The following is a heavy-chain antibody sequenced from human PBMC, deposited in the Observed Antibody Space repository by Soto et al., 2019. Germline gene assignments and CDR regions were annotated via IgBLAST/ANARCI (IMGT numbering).Heavy chain of an antibody. CDR3: AGLFPYVSSGYHFNY. CDR2: IYYLGNT. J-gene: IGHJ4*02. D-gene: IGHD3-22*01. V-gene: IGHV4-39*01. Sequence: PSETLSLTCTVFGGSISSSSSYWGWIRQPPGKGLEWVGSIYYLGNTYYNPSLGGRVSISVDTSKNQFSLKLESVTAADTAVFYFAGLFPYVSSGYHFNYLGQGTLVTVSS. CDR1: GGSISSSSSY.